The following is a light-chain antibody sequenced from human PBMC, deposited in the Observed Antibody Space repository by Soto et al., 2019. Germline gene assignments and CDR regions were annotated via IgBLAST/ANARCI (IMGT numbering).Light chain of an antibody. CDR1: SSNIGAGYD. CDR3: QSYDSSLSAVV. V-gene: IGLV1-40*01. Sequence: QAVVTQPPSVSGAPGQRVTISCTGSSSNIGAGYDVHWYQQFPGTAPKLLLYGSTNRPSGVPDRFSGSKSGTSASLAIAGXXXXXXADYYCQSYDSSLSAVVFGGGTKLTVL. J-gene: IGLJ2*01. CDR2: GST.